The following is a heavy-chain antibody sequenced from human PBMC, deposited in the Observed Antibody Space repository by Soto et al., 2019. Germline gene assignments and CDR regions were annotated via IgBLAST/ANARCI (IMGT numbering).Heavy chain of an antibody. CDR1: GGSISSSSFH. J-gene: IGHJ5*02. V-gene: IGHV4-39*01. CDR2: IYYSGST. CDR3: ARRARAAGTDWWFDP. Sequence: QLQLQESGPGLVKPSETLSLTCTVSGGSISSSSFHWGWIRQPPGKGLEWIGSIYYSGSTYYSQSLKSRVTITVDTSKNSFSLNLSPVTAAYTPVYYCARRARAAGTDWWFDPWGQGTLVTVSS. D-gene: IGHD6-13*01.